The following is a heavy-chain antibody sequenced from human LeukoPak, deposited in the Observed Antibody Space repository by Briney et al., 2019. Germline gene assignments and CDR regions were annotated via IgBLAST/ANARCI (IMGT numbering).Heavy chain of an antibody. Sequence: GGSLRLSCAATGLSFSSNFMSWVRQAPGKGLEWVSVIYGGGSTYYADSVKGRFTISRDTPKNTLYLQMNSLRVEDTAVYYCASWPVGWYGEDSWGQGTLVTVSS. CDR3: ASWPVGWYGEDS. J-gene: IGHJ4*02. D-gene: IGHD6-19*01. CDR1: GLSFSSNF. V-gene: IGHV3-53*01. CDR2: IYGGGST.